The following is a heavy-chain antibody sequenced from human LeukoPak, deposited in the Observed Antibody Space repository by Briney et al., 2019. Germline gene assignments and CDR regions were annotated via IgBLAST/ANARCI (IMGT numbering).Heavy chain of an antibody. Sequence: SETLSLTCTVSGGSISSGDYYWSWIRQPPGKGLEWIGYIYYSGSTYYNPSLKSRVTISVDTSKNQFSLKLSSVTAADTAVYYCARVRSQPSIVVVPGGAHKMDVRGKGTTVTVSS. V-gene: IGHV4-30-4*08. D-gene: IGHD2-2*01. CDR3: ARVRSQPSIVVVPGGAHKMDV. CDR2: IYYSGST. J-gene: IGHJ6*04. CDR1: GGSISSGDYY.